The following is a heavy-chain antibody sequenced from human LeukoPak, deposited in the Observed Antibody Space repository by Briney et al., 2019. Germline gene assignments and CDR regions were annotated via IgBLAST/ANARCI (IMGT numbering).Heavy chain of an antibody. Sequence: ASVKVSCKPSGYTFTSYGISWVRQAPGQGLEWMGWISAYNGNTNYAQKLQGRVTMTRDTSTSTVYMELSSLRSEDTAVYYCARVAAAGRSAFDIWGQGTMVTVSS. CDR1: GYTFTSYG. D-gene: IGHD6-13*01. V-gene: IGHV1-18*01. CDR2: ISAYNGNT. J-gene: IGHJ3*02. CDR3: ARVAAAGRSAFDI.